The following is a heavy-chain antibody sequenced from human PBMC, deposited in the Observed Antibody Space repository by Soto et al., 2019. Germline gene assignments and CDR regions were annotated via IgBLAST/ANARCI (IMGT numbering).Heavy chain of an antibody. D-gene: IGHD3-10*01. J-gene: IGHJ4*02. V-gene: IGHV3-23*01. Sequence: SPRLSFAASGFTFSIYGLSWVRQAPGKGLEWVSAISGSGENTYYADTVKGRFTISRDNPKNTLYLQMNSLRAEDTAVYYCAKPLGSESYLPFDYWGQGTLVTVSS. CDR3: AKPLGSESYLPFDY. CDR1: GFTFSIYG. CDR2: ISGSGENT.